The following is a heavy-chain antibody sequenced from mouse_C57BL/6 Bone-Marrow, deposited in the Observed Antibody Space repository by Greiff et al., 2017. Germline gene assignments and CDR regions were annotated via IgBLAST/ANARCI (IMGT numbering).Heavy chain of an antibody. V-gene: IGHV5-4*03. CDR2: ISDGGSYT. CDR1: GFTFSSYA. CDR3: AREGAGAMDY. J-gene: IGHJ4*01. D-gene: IGHD4-1*01. Sequence: EVKLVESGGGLVKPGGSLKLSCAASGFTFSSYAMSWVRKTPEKRLEWVATISDGGSYTYYPDNVKGRFTISRDNAKNNLYLQMSHLKSEDTAMYYCAREGAGAMDYWGQGTSVTVSS.